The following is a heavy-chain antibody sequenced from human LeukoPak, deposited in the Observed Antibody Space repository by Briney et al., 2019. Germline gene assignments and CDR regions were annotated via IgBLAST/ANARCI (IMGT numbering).Heavy chain of an antibody. D-gene: IGHD2-2*01. CDR1: GYTFTSYG. J-gene: IGHJ6*03. CDR2: ISAYNGNT. CDR3: ARLVRGYQLLISPFYYYYMDV. Sequence: ASVKVSCKASGYTFTSYGISWVRQAPGQGLEWMGWISAYNGNTGYAQKFQGRVTITRNTSISTAYMELSSLRSEDTAVYYCARLVRGYQLLISPFYYYYMDVWGKGTTVTVSS. V-gene: IGHV1-8*03.